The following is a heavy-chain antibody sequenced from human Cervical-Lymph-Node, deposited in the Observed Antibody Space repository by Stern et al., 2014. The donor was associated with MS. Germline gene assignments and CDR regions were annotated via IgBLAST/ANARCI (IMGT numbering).Heavy chain of an antibody. CDR1: GYNFINYW. V-gene: IGHV5-51*03. CDR2: LYPGDSDI. CDR3: ARWSVACDY. Sequence: EVQLVASGAELKKPGESLKISCKTSGYNFINYWVAWVRQVSGKGLEWIGILYPGDSDIRYSLSFQGHLIMSLDKSTTPAYLQWKSLKASDTAVYYCARWSVACDYWGQGALITVS. D-gene: IGHD2-21*01. J-gene: IGHJ4*02.